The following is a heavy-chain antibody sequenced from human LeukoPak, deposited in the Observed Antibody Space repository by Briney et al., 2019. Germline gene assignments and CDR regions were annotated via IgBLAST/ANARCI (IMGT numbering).Heavy chain of an antibody. V-gene: IGHV3-30*04. CDR2: ISYDGSNK. D-gene: IGHD1-26*01. Sequence: PGRSLRLSCAASGFTFSSYAMQWVRQAPGKGLEWVAVISYDGSNKYYADSVKGRFTSSRDNSKNTLYLQMNSLRAEDTAVYYCAKRGGGSRYGMDVWGQGTTVTVSS. CDR1: GFTFSSYA. CDR3: AKRGGGSRYGMDV. J-gene: IGHJ6*02.